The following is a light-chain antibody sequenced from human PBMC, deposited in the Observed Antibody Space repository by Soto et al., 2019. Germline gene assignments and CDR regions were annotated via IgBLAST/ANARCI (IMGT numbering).Light chain of an antibody. V-gene: IGKV1D-16*01. Sequence: DVQMTQSPSSLSASVGDRVTITCRASQDINSYLAWYQQKPGNAPKSLIYAASSLQTGVPSRFSGSESGTDSTLTLSNLQPQDSATYYCQQYNLYPLTFGGGTKVEIK. CDR3: QQYNLYPLT. CDR2: AAS. CDR1: QDINSY. J-gene: IGKJ4*01.